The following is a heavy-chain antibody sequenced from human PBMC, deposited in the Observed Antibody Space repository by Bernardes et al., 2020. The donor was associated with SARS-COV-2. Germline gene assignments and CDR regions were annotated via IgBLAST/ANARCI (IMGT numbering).Heavy chain of an antibody. CDR1: DFTLSSYA. Sequence: GSLRFPSAAPDFTLSSYAISWVRPAPGKGLEWVSAISGSGGSTYYADSVKGRFTISRDNSKNTLYLQMNSLRAEDTAVYYCANSELGQTYYYYGMDVWGQGTTVTVSS. V-gene: IGHV3-23*01. D-gene: IGHD7-27*01. J-gene: IGHJ6*02. CDR3: ANSELGQTYYYYGMDV. CDR2: ISGSGGST.